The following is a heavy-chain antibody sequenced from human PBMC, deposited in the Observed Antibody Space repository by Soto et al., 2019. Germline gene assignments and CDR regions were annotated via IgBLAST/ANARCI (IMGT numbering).Heavy chain of an antibody. J-gene: IGHJ6*02. CDR1: GDSITSRSYY. D-gene: IGHD3-10*01. CDR2: IWNSGTT. CDR3: ARSGYYGSGSYSGMDV. Sequence: SETLSLTCTVSGDSITSRSYYWGWIRQPPGWGLEWIGSIWNSGTTYYNPSLKSRVTISVDTSKNQFSLRLSSVTAADTAVYYCARSGYYGSGSYSGMDVWGQGATVTVSS. V-gene: IGHV4-39*01.